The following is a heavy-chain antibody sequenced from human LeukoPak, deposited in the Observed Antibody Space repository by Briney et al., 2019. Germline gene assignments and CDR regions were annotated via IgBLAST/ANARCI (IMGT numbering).Heavy chain of an antibody. CDR3: ARGGNGWSFDY. J-gene: IGHJ4*02. CDR1: GYTFTSYG. D-gene: IGHD6-19*01. CDR2: ISAYNGNT. V-gene: IGHV1-18*01. Sequence: GASVKVPCKASGYTFTSYGISWVRQASGQGLEWMGWISAYNGNTNYAQKVQGRVTMTTDTSTSTAYMELRSLKSDDTAVYYCARGGNGWSFDYWGQGTLVTVSS.